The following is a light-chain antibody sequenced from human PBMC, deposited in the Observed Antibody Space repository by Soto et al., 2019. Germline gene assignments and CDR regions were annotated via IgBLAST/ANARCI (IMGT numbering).Light chain of an antibody. CDR2: DAS. J-gene: IGKJ4*01. Sequence: EIVLTQSPATLSLSPGERATLSCRASQSVSSYLAWYQQKPGQAPRLLIYDASNRATGIPARFSGSGSGTDFTLTISSLEPEGFAVYYCQQRSNWPLLTFGGGTKVEIK. CDR1: QSVSSY. CDR3: QQRSNWPLLT. V-gene: IGKV3-11*01.